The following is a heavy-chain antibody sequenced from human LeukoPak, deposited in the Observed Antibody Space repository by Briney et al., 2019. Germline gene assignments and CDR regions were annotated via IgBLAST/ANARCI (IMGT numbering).Heavy chain of an antibody. J-gene: IGHJ3*02. Sequence: SETLSLTCTVSGGSISSYYWSWIRQPPGKGLEWIGYIYYSGSTNYNPSLKSRVTISVDTSKVQFSLKLSSVTAADTAVYYRARYCSSTSCHNGAFDIWGQGTMVTVSS. V-gene: IGHV4-59*01. CDR3: ARYCSSTSCHNGAFDI. CDR2: IYYSGST. D-gene: IGHD2-2*01. CDR1: GGSISSYY.